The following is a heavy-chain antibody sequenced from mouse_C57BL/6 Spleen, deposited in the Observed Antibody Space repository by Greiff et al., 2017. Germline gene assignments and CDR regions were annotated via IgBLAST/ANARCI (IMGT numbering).Heavy chain of an antibody. CDR1: GFNIKDYY. D-gene: IGHD3-2*02. CDR3: TTGRTTQASGAWFAY. CDR2: IDPEDGDT. Sequence: EVQLVESGAELVRPGASVKLSCTASGFNIKDYYMHWVKQRPEQGLEWIGMIDPEDGDTDYAPKFQGKATMTADTSSNTAYLQLSSLTSEDTAVYYCTTGRTTQASGAWFAYWGQGTLVTVSA. J-gene: IGHJ3*01. V-gene: IGHV14-1*01.